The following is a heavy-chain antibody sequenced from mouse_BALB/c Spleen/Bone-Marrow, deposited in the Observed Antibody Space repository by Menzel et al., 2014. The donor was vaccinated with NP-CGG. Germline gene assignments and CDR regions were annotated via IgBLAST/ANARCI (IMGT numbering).Heavy chain of an antibody. CDR3: ARYKLGTYFDY. D-gene: IGHD4-1*01. J-gene: IGHJ2*01. CDR2: IDPANVNT. Sequence: EVQLQQSGAELVKPGASVKLSCTASGFNIKDTYIHWVKQRPEQGLEWIGRIDPANVNTKYDPKFQGKATITADTSSNTAYLQLSGLTSEDTAVYYCARYKLGTYFDYWGQGTTLTVSS. V-gene: IGHV14-3*02. CDR1: GFNIKDTY.